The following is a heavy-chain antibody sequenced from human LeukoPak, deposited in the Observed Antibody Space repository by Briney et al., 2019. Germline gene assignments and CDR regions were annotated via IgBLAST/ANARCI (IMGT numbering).Heavy chain of an antibody. CDR2: ISSSSSYI. D-gene: IGHD2-2*01. CDR1: GFTFSSYS. CDR3: ARCSVPADGY. V-gene: IGHV3-21*01. Sequence: PGGSLRLSCAASGFTFSSYSMNWVRQAPGKGLEWVSSISSSSSYIYYADSVKGRFTISRGNAKNSLYLQMNSLRAEDTAVYYCARCSVPADGYWGQGTLVTVSS. J-gene: IGHJ4*02.